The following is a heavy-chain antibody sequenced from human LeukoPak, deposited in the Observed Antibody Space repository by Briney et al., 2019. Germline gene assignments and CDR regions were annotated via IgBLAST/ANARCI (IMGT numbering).Heavy chain of an antibody. Sequence: PSETLSLTCKVSGYSIGRDYYWAWLRQPPGKGLEWIGSIFHTGRTVYNPSYESRLTISMDTSKNEFFLRLNSVTAADTAVYFCARDGGYPTTDECFDPWGLGTLVTVSS. CDR2: IFHTGRT. J-gene: IGHJ5*02. V-gene: IGHV4-38-2*02. CDR1: GYSIGRDYY. D-gene: IGHD5-12*01. CDR3: ARDGGYPTTDECFDP.